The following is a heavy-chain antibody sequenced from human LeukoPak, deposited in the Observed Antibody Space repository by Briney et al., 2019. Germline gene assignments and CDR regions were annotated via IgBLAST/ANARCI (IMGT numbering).Heavy chain of an antibody. D-gene: IGHD3-22*01. CDR2: IGGSGTST. CDR1: GFPLSDAW. J-gene: IGHJ3*02. V-gene: IGHV3-23*01. Sequence: GGSLRLSCAVSGFPLSDAWMNWVRQAPGKGLEWVSVIGGSGTSTYYADSVKGRFTISRDNSKNMLYLQMNSLRVEDTAIYYCAKVSVVAGRNAFDIWGQGTMVTVSS. CDR3: AKVSVVAGRNAFDI.